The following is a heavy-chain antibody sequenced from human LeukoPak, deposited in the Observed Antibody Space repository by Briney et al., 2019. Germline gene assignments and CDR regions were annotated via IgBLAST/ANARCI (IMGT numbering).Heavy chain of an antibody. D-gene: IGHD2-2*01. Sequence: GGSLRLSCTASGFTFSDYWMTWVRQAPGKGLEWVAIIKQDGSAKYYVDSVKGRFTISRDNAKNSLYLQMDSLRVEDTATYYCARWRGSTSERSDYWGQGTLVTVSS. V-gene: IGHV3-7*01. CDR1: GFTFSDYW. CDR2: IKQDGSAK. CDR3: ARWRGSTSERSDY. J-gene: IGHJ4*02.